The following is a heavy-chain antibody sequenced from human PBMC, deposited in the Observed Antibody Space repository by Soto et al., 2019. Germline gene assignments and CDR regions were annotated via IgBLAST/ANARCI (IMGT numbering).Heavy chain of an antibody. J-gene: IGHJ3*02. D-gene: IGHD4-17*01. CDR2: INSNGGST. Sequence: VGSLRLSCAASGFIFSTYAMNWVRQAPGKGLEWVSAINSNGGSTYYAESVRGRFSISRDNSFNTLYLQMSSLRTEDTAVYYCAHPRGYGVFDAVDIWGQGTMVTVSS. CDR3: AHPRGYGVFDAVDI. CDR1: GFIFSTYA. V-gene: IGHV3-23*01.